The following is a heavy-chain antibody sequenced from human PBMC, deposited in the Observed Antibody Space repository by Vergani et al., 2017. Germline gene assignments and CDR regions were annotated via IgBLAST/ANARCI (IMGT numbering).Heavy chain of an antibody. V-gene: IGHV4-30-2*01. CDR3: GRIFIEALYCYLYYLDY. CDR1: GDSITNGGFS. Sequence: QLQLQESGSGLVKPSQTLSLTCAVSGDSITNGGFSWNWIRQPPGKGPEWIGYIFPSGNSDYNPSLKNRVSISLDKSKNQFSLLVNSLTAADTAVYFCGRIFIEALYCYLYYLDYWGKGKTVVVSS. D-gene: IGHD3-16*02. CDR2: IFPSGNS. J-gene: IGHJ6*03.